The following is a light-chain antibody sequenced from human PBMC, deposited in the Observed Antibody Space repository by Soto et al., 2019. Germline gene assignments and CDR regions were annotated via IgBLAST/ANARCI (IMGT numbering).Light chain of an antibody. Sequence: QSVLTQPASVSGSPGQSITISCTGTSSDVGGYKYVSWYQQHPGKAPKLMIYEVSNRPSGVSNRFSGSKSGNTASLTISELQPEDEADYYCSSYTSSNTWVFGGGTKLTVL. J-gene: IGLJ3*02. V-gene: IGLV2-14*01. CDR3: SSYTSSNTWV. CDR1: SSDVGGYKY. CDR2: EVS.